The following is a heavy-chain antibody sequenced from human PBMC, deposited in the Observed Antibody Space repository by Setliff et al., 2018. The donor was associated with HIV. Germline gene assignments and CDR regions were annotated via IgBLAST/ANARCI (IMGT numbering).Heavy chain of an antibody. J-gene: IGHJ6*02. D-gene: IGHD3-22*01. CDR1: GYSFTDYY. Sequence: GASVKVSCKASGYSFTDYYIHWVRQAPGQGLEWMGWINPKSDGTNYAQKFQGWITMTRDTSISTAYMELSRLRSDDTAVYYCARGRYYYDTSGYLPPPYWGQGTTVTVSS. CDR3: ARGRYYYDTSGYLPPPY. CDR2: INPKSDGT. V-gene: IGHV1-2*04.